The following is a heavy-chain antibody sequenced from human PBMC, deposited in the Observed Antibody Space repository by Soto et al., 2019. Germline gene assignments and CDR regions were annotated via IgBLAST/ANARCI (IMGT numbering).Heavy chain of an antibody. V-gene: IGHV1-69*01. Sequence: QVQLVQSGAEVKKPGSSVKVSCKASGGTFSSYAISWVRQVPGQGLEWMGGIIPIFGTANYAQKFQGRVTITADESTSTAYMELSSLRSEDTAVYYCARGGIAAAGTYQAIPDYGMDVWGQGTTVTVSS. D-gene: IGHD6-13*01. CDR2: IIPIFGTA. CDR3: ARGGIAAAGTYQAIPDYGMDV. J-gene: IGHJ6*02. CDR1: GGTFSSYA.